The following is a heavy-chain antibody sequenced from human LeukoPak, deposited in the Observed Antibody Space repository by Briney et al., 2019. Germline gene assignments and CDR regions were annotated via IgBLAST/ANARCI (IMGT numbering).Heavy chain of an antibody. Sequence: GGSLRLSCAASGFTFSSYAMHWVRQAPGKGLEWVAVISYDGSNKYYADSVKGRFTISRDNSKNTLYLQMNSLRAEDTAVYYCANLVVVGDFDYWGQGTLVTVSS. CDR3: ANLVVVGDFDY. CDR1: GFTFSSYA. J-gene: IGHJ4*02. V-gene: IGHV3-30*01. CDR2: ISYDGSNK. D-gene: IGHD2-15*01.